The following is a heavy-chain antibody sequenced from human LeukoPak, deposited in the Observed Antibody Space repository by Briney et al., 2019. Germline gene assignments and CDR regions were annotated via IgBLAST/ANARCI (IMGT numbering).Heavy chain of an antibody. CDR3: ARGPMRSWFDP. CDR1: GGSFSGYS. J-gene: IGHJ5*02. Sequence: KPSETLSLTCAVYGGSFSGYSWNWLRQPPGKGLEWIGEINHSGSSNYSPSLKSRVTISLDTSKNQFSLKLTSTTAADTAVYYCARGPMRSWFDPWGQGTLVTVSS. V-gene: IGHV4-34*01. CDR2: INHSGSS.